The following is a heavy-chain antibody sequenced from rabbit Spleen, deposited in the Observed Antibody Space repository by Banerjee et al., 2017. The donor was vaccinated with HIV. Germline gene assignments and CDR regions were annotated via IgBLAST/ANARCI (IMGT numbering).Heavy chain of an antibody. CDR1: GFSFSSNYY. CDR2: IDSGSSGFT. D-gene: IGHD8-1*01. V-gene: IGHV1S40*01. Sequence: QSLEESGGGLVQPEGSLTLTCTASGFSFSSNYYMCWVRQAPGKGLEWIACIDSGSSGFTYFASWAKGRFTISKTSSTTVTLQMTSLTVADTATYFCARDTGSSFSSYGMDLWGPGTLVTVS. J-gene: IGHJ6*01. CDR3: ARDTGSSFSSYGMDL.